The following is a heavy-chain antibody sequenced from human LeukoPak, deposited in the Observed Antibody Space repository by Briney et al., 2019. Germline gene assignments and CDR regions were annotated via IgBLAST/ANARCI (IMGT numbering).Heavy chain of an antibody. D-gene: IGHD3-9*01. CDR2: IYYSGST. J-gene: IGHJ4*02. V-gene: IGHV4-30-4*01. CDR1: GGSISSGDYY. Sequence: PSETLSLTCTVSGGSISSGDYYWSWIRQPPGKGLEWIGYIYYSGSTYYNPSLKSRVTISVDTSKNQFSLKLSSVTAADTAVYYCARLRLRDILPDYWGQGTLVTVSS. CDR3: ARLRLRDILPDY.